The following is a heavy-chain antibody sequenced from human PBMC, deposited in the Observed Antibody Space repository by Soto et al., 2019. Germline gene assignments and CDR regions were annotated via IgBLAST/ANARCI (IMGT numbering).Heavy chain of an antibody. Sequence: ASVKVSCKVSGYTFTNYGISWVRQAPGQGLEWMGWISAYNGNTNYAQKLQGRVTMTTDTSTSTAYMELRSLRSDDTAVYYCARGLVASRNYYYYGMDVWGQGTTVTVSS. CDR3: ARGLVASRNYYYYGMDV. CDR1: GYTFTNYG. V-gene: IGHV1-18*01. D-gene: IGHD5-12*01. J-gene: IGHJ6*02. CDR2: ISAYNGNT.